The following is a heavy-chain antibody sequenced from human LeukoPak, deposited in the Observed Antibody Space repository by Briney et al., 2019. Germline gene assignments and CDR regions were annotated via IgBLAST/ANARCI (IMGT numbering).Heavy chain of an antibody. Sequence: SETLSLTCSVSGYSINSGSYWGWIRQPQGKGLEWIASIHHSGSTYYNPSLKSRVTIPVDTSKNQLSLKLSSVIAADTAVYYCARVIGALAGRAVTGYWYFDLWGRGTLVTVSS. CDR3: ARVIGALAGRAVTGYWYFDL. D-gene: IGHD6-19*01. CDR2: IHHSGST. J-gene: IGHJ2*01. CDR1: GYSINSGSY. V-gene: IGHV4-38-2*02.